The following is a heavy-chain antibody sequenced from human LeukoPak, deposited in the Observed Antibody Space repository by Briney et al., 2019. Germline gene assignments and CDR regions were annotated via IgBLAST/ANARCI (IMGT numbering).Heavy chain of an antibody. D-gene: IGHD4-17*01. J-gene: IGHJ4*02. CDR1: GGSLNNFY. V-gene: IGHV4-4*07. CDR3: ARGTHPYGDYVGLDF. Sequence: SETLSLTCSVSGGSLNNFYWSRIRQAAGKGLEWIGRIYSSGSTNYNPSLKSRVTMSVDTSKNQFSLKLSSVTAADTAVYYCARGTHPYGDYVGLDFWGQGTLVTVSS. CDR2: IYSSGST.